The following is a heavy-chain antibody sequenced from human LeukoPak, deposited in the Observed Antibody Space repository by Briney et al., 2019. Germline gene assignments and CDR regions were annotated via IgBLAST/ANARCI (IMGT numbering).Heavy chain of an antibody. V-gene: IGHV4-30-2*01. J-gene: IGHJ6*02. CDR1: GGSISSGSYS. CDR2: INHSGST. CDR3: ARGSPYYYGSGIYRPYYYYGMDV. Sequence: PSQTLSLTCAVSGGSISSGSYSWSWIRQPPGKGLEWIGYINHSGSTNYNPSLKSRVTISVDTSKNQFSLKLSSVTAADTAVYYCARGSPYYYGSGIYRPYYYYGMDVWGQGTTVTVSS. D-gene: IGHD3-10*01.